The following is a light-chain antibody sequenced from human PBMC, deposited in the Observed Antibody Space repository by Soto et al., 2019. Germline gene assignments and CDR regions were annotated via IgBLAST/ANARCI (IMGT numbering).Light chain of an antibody. CDR2: DVS. CDR1: SSDVGGYNY. Sequence: QSALTQPASVSGSPGQSITISCTGTSSDVGGYNYVSWYQQHPGKAPKLMIYDVSNRPSGVSNRFSGSKSGNTASLTISGLQAKDEDDYYCSSYTGSSTPVVFGGGTKLTVL. V-gene: IGLV2-14*01. J-gene: IGLJ2*01. CDR3: SSYTGSSTPVV.